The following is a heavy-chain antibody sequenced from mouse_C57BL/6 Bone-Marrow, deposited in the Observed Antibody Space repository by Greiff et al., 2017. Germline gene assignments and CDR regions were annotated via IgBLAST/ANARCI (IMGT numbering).Heavy chain of an antibody. V-gene: IGHV5-6*01. J-gene: IGHJ3*01. CDR3: ARHLYYPSWFAY. Sequence: EVKVVESGGDLVKPGGSLKLSCAASGFTFSSYGMSWVRQTPDKRLEWVATISSGGSYTYYPDSVKGRFTISRDNAKNTLYLQMSRLKSEDTAMYYCARHLYYPSWFAYWGQGTLVTVSA. CDR2: ISSGGSYT. D-gene: IGHD2-1*01. CDR1: GFTFSSYG.